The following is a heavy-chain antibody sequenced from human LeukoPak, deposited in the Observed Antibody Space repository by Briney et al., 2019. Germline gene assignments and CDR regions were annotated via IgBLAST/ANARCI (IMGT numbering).Heavy chain of an antibody. CDR1: GGSISSYY. CDR3: TRVGVEATEFDY. V-gene: IGHV4-59*12. Sequence: PSETLSLTCTVSGGSISSYYWSWIRQPPGKGLEWIGYIYYSGSTNYNPSLKSRVTLSIDKSQNQFSLKLNSVTAADTAVYYCTRVGVEATEFDYWGQGTLVPSLQ. J-gene: IGHJ4*02. D-gene: IGHD1-26*01. CDR2: IYYSGST.